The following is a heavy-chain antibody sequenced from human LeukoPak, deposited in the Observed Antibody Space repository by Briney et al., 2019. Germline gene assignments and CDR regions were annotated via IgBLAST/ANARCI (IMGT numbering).Heavy chain of an antibody. Sequence: KSSETLSLTCSVSGGSVTNTSGYYWAWIRQSQGKRLEWIGSFYYRGNTYYNLSLKSRLTISVDTSKNQFSLKMSSVTATDRAIYYCARRRSDPGAFDIWGQGTQVTVSS. V-gene: IGHV4-39*01. J-gene: IGHJ3*02. CDR1: GGSVTNTSGYY. CDR3: ARRRSDPGAFDI. D-gene: IGHD2-21*02. CDR2: FYYRGNT.